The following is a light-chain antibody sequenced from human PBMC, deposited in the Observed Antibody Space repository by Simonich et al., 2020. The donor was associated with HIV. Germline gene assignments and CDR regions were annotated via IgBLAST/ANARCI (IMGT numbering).Light chain of an antibody. Sequence: QSALTQPASVSGSPGQSITISCTGTSSDVGGYNYVSWYQQYQGKAPKLMIYDFRKRPSGVSSRFSGSKSGNTASLTISRLQAEDEADYYCSSYTGSSTWVFGGGTKLTVL. CDR2: DFR. V-gene: IGLV2-14*01. CDR1: SSDVGGYNY. J-gene: IGLJ3*02. CDR3: SSYTGSSTWV.